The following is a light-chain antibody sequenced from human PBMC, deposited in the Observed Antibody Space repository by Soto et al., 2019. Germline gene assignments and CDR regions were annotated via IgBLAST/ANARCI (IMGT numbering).Light chain of an antibody. Sequence: DIQMTQSPSTLSASVGDRVTITCRASQSISSWLAWYQQKPGKAPKLLIYDASSLESGVPSRLSGSGSSTEFTLTISSLQPDDFATYYCQQYNSYPWTFGQGTKVEIK. J-gene: IGKJ1*01. CDR1: QSISSW. CDR3: QQYNSYPWT. CDR2: DAS. V-gene: IGKV1-5*01.